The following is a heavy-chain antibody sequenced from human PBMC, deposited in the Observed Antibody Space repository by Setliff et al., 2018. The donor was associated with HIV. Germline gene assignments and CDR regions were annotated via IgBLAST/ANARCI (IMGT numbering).Heavy chain of an antibody. CDR2: VYYTGTS. CDR3: ARGLAYYSENTDYYYVSAGFDP. CDR1: GVSVSSGGYY. Sequence: PSETLSLTCTVSGVSVSSGGYYWSWIRQHPGKGLEWIGYVYYTGTSYFNPSLKSRITISVDTSKNHFSLKLGFVTAADTAVYYCARGLAYYSENTDYYYVSAGFDPWGPGTLVTVSS. D-gene: IGHD3-22*01. V-gene: IGHV4-31*03. J-gene: IGHJ5*02.